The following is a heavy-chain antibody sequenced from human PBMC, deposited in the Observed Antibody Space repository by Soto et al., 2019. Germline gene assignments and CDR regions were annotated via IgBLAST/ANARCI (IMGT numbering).Heavy chain of an antibody. CDR1: GSSINSSGYY. CDR3: ARVSIIGSYSHFDY. D-gene: IGHD1-26*01. Sequence: SETLSLTCTVSGSSINSSGYYWGWIRQPPGKGLEWIGSMFYGVSTYYNPSLKSRVTVSVDTSKNQFSLNLRSVTAADTAVYYCARVSIIGSYSHFDYWGQGTLVTVSS. CDR2: MFYGVST. V-gene: IGHV4-39*01. J-gene: IGHJ4*01.